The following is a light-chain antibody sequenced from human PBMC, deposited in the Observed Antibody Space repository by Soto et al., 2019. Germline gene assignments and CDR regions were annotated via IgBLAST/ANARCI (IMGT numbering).Light chain of an antibody. V-gene: IGKV1-5*03. Sequence: DIHLTQSPSPLYGSVGETATITCRASQTISSWLAWYQQKPGKAPKLLIYKASTLKSGVPSRFSGSGSGTEFTLTISSLQPDDFATYYCQHYNSYSEAFGQGTKVDI. J-gene: IGKJ1*01. CDR1: QTISSW. CDR3: QHYNSYSEA. CDR2: KAS.